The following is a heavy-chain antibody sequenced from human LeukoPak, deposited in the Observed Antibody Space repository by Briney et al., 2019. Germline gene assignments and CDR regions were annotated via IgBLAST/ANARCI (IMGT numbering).Heavy chain of an antibody. J-gene: IGHJ4*02. V-gene: IGHV3-33*01. CDR2: IWYDGGSK. D-gene: IGHD3-22*01. CDR1: GFTFSSKG. CDR3: AREARYESSGYYFDF. Sequence: GGSLRLSCAASGFTFSSKGMHWVRQAPGKGLEWVAVIWYDGGSKYYADSVKGRFTISRDNSKNTLYLQMTSLRAEDTAVYYCAREARYESSGYYFDFWGQGTQVTVSS.